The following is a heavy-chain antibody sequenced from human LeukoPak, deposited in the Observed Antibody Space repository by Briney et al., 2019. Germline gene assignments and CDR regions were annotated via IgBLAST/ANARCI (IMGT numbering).Heavy chain of an antibody. V-gene: IGHV4-59*01. Sequence: SETLSLTCTVSGVSISSYYWSWIRQPPGKGLEWIGYIYYSGSTNYNPSLKSRVTISVDTSKNQFSLKLSSVTAADTAVYYCASQYSSSWSYMDVWGKGTTVTVSS. CDR1: GVSISSYY. J-gene: IGHJ6*03. CDR3: ASQYSSSWSYMDV. D-gene: IGHD6-13*01. CDR2: IYYSGST.